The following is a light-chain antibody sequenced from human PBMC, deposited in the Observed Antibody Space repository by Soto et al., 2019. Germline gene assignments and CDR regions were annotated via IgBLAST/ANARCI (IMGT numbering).Light chain of an antibody. J-gene: IGKJ5*01. CDR1: QSVSSN. Sequence: EIVMTQSPATLSVSAGERATLSCRASQSVSSNLAWYQQKPGQAPRLLIYGASTRATGIPARFSGSGSGTEFTLTISSLQSEDFAVYYCQQYNNWPLSITFGQGTRLEI. V-gene: IGKV3-15*01. CDR3: QQYNNWPLSIT. CDR2: GAS.